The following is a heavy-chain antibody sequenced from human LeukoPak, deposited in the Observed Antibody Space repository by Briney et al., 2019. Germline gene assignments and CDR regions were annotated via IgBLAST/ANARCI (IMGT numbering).Heavy chain of an antibody. CDR1: GYTFTSYY. CDR3: ARKGVAQSPFDY. CDR2: VNPSGGST. J-gene: IGHJ4*02. D-gene: IGHD2-21*01. V-gene: IGHV1-46*01. Sequence: GASVKVSCKASGYTFTSYYMHWVRQAPGQGLEWMGIVNPSGGSTSYAQKFQGRVTMTRDTSTSTAYMELSSLRSEDTAVYYCARKGVAQSPFDYWGQGTLVTVSS.